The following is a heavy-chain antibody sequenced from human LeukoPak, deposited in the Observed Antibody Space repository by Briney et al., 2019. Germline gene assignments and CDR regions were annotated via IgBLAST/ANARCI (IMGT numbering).Heavy chain of an antibody. Sequence: GGSLRLSCSGSGSGFIFSNARMNWVRQAPGKGLEWVGHIKSYVHGGTTEYGAPVKDRFTISRDDSENTVYLQMNSLKTEDTAVYYCMDTAMTKSWDYWGQGTLVTVSS. J-gene: IGHJ4*02. CDR2: IKSYVHGGTT. CDR1: GSGFIFSNAR. D-gene: IGHD5-18*01. CDR3: MDTAMTKSWDY. V-gene: IGHV3-15*01.